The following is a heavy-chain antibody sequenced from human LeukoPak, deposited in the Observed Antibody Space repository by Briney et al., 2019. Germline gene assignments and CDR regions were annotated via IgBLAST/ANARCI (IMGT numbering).Heavy chain of an antibody. CDR2: IFYSGST. Sequence: SETLSLTCTVSGGSITSYYWSWIRQPPGKGLEWIGNIFYSGSTNYNPSLKSRVTISVDTSKNQFSLKLSSVTSADTAVYFCARQEDFKFDCWGQGTLVNGSS. V-gene: IGHV4-59*01. J-gene: IGHJ4*02. CDR3: ARQEDFKFDC. D-gene: IGHD2/OR15-2a*01. CDR1: GGSITSYY.